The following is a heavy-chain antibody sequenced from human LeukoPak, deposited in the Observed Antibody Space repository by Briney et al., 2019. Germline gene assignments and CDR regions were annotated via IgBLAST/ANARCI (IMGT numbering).Heavy chain of an antibody. CDR1: GFTFSSYD. J-gene: IGHJ4*02. Sequence: GGALRLSCAASGFTFSSYDMTWVRQAPGKGLEWVSAISGSGGSTYYADSVKGRFTISRDNSKNTLYLQMNSLRAEDTAVYYCAKGPLWADYWGQGTPVTVSS. V-gene: IGHV3-23*01. CDR3: AKGPLWADY. D-gene: IGHD2/OR15-2a*01. CDR2: ISGSGGST.